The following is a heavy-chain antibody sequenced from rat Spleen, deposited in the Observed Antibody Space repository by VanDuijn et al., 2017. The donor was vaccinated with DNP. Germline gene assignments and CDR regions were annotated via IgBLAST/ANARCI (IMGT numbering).Heavy chain of an antibody. D-gene: IGHD4-3*01. V-gene: IGHV5-7*01. J-gene: IGHJ4*01. Sequence: EVQLVESGGGLVQPGRSLKLSCAASGFTFSDYNMAWVRQAPKKGLEWVATISYDGSGTYYRDSVKGRFTISRDNAKSTLYLQMDSLRSEDTATYYCARDSSGYGYAMDAWGQGTSVTVSS. CDR2: ISYDGSGT. CDR1: GFTFSDYN. CDR3: ARDSSGYGYAMDA.